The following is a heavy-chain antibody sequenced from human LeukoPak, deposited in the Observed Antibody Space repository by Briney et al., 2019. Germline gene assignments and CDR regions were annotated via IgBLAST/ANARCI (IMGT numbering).Heavy chain of an antibody. V-gene: IGHV4-59*01. CDR2: IYYSGST. Sequence: SETLSLTCTVSGGSISSYYWSWIRQPPGKGLEWIGYIYYSGSTNYNPSLKSRVTISVDTSKNQFSLKLSSVTAADTAVYYCARAESGYHNGFDPWGQGTLVTVSS. J-gene: IGHJ5*02. CDR3: ARAESGYHNGFDP. D-gene: IGHD3-3*01. CDR1: GGSISSYY.